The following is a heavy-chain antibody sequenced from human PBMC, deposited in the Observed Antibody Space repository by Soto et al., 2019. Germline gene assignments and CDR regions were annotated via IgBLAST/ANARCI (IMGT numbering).Heavy chain of an antibody. V-gene: IGHV4-4*07. D-gene: IGHD1-1*01. CDR2: LYATGTT. CDR1: GASISGFY. J-gene: IGHJ5*02. Sequence: SETLPLTCTVSGASISGFYRSWIRKSAGKGLEWIGRLYATGTTDYNPSLKSRVMMSLDTSKKQFSRRWRSVTAAHTAVYYCVRDGTKILGDWFDPWGQGISVTVSS. CDR3: VRDGTKILGDWFDP.